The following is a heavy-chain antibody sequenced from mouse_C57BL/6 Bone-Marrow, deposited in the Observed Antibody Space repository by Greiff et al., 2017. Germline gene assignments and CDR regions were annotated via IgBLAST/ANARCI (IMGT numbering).Heavy chain of an antibody. CDR3: ARGGYYGRGAMDY. CDR2: IYPGSGST. J-gene: IGHJ4*01. Sequence: VQLQQPGAELVKPGASVKMSCKASGYTFTSYWITWVKQRPGQGLEWIGDIYPGSGSTNYNEKFKSKATLTVDTSSSTAYMQLSSLTSEDSAVYYCARGGYYGRGAMDYWGQVTSVTVSS. CDR1: GYTFTSYW. D-gene: IGHD1-2*01. V-gene: IGHV1-55*01.